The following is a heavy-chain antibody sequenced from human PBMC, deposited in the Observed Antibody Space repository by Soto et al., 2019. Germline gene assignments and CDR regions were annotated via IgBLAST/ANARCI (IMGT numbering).Heavy chain of an antibody. V-gene: IGHV3-11*01. CDR1: GFNFNDFY. CDR3: ATGQNRAYSYFIDP. J-gene: IGHJ6*03. Sequence: QVQLVESGGGLVKPGGSLRLSCAVSGFNFNDFYMGWIRQAPGKGLEWIAYISTTGSTTFYADSVKGRFGLSRDNAETSLYLNMSGLRAEDTALYYCATGQNRAYSYFIDPWGRGTMVAVSS. CDR2: ISTTGSTT.